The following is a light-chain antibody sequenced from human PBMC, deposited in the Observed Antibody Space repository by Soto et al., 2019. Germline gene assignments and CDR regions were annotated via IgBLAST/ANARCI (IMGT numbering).Light chain of an antibody. V-gene: IGLV2-8*01. J-gene: IGLJ2*01. CDR1: SSDVGGYNY. Sequence: QSVLTQPPSASGSPGQSVTISCTGTSSDVGGYNYVSWYQQHPGKAPKLMIYEVSKRPSGVPDRFSGSKSGNTASLTVSGLLAEDEADYYCNSYEGSNNLVFGGGTQLTVL. CDR2: EVS. CDR3: NSYEGSNNLV.